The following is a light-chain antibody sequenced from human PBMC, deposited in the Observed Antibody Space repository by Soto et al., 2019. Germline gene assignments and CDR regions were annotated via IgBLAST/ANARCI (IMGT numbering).Light chain of an antibody. Sequence: EIVLTQSPGTLSLSPGERATLSCRASQSVSSSYLAWYQQKPGQAPRLFIYGASSRATGIPDRFSGRGSWTAFTITISRLETEDFAVYYCQQYGSSPPYTFGQGTKLEIK. J-gene: IGKJ2*01. CDR2: GAS. CDR1: QSVSSSY. V-gene: IGKV3-20*01. CDR3: QQYGSSPPYT.